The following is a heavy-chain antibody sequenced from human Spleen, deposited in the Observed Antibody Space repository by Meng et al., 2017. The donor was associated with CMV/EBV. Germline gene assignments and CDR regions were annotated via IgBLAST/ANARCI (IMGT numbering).Heavy chain of an antibody. J-gene: IGHJ5*02. D-gene: IGHD1-26*01. CDR3: ARGPGARFDP. Sequence: GESLKISCAASGFSLSDYYMSWVRQAPGKGLEWVSYISHSGSTRFYADSVKGRFTISRDNAKNTLYLQMNSLRVEDTAVYYCARGPGARFDPWGQGTLVTVSS. V-gene: IGHV3-11*04. CDR1: GFSLSDYY. CDR2: ISHSGSTR.